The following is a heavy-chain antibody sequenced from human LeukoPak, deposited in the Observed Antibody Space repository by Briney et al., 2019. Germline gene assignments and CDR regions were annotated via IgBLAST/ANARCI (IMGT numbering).Heavy chain of an antibody. CDR1: GLTFSAYA. D-gene: IGHD2/OR15-2a*01. CDR3: ARANSLGY. CDR2: IKHDGSEK. Sequence: GGSLRLSCAASGLTFSAYAMHWVRQAPGKGLEWVANIKHDGSEKYYVDSVKGRFTISRDNAKDSLYLQMNSLRAQDTAVYYCARANSLGYWGQGTLVTVSS. V-gene: IGHV3-7*01. J-gene: IGHJ4*02.